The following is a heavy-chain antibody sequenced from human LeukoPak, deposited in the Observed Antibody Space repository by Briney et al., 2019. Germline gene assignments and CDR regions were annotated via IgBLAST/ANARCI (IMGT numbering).Heavy chain of an antibody. CDR3: ARALYLSGGL. D-gene: IGHD2-15*01. J-gene: IGHJ3*01. CDR1: GRSFSDYY. CDR2: IMYSGST. Sequence: SETLSLTCALYGRSFSDYYWSWIRQPPGKGLEWIGEIMYSGSTNYNPSLKSRVTISVDTSKNQFSLKLSSVTAADTAVYYCARALYLSGGLWGQGTMVTVSS. V-gene: IGHV4-34*12.